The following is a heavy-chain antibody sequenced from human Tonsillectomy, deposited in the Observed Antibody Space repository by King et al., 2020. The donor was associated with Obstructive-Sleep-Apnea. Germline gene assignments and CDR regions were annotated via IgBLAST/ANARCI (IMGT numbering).Heavy chain of an antibody. V-gene: IGHV4-39*07. Sequence: QLQESGPGLVKPSETLSLTCTVSGGSISSSSYYWGWIRQPPGKGLEWIGSIYYSGSTYYNPSLKSRVTISVDTSKNQFSLKLSSVTAADTAVYYCARAQDIVVVPAAMFETNSFDPSGQGTLVTVSS. D-gene: IGHD2-2*01. CDR1: GGSISSSSYY. CDR2: IYYSGST. J-gene: IGHJ5*02. CDR3: ARAQDIVVVPAAMFETNSFDP.